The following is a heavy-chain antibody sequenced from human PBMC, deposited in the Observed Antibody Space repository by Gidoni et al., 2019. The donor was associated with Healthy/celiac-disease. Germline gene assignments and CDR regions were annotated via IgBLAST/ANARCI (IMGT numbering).Heavy chain of an antibody. J-gene: IGHJ4*02. D-gene: IGHD6-19*01. CDR3: ARDSRSSGWYGGRAY. CDR1: GFTFSSYA. V-gene: IGHV3-30-3*01. CDR2: ISYDGSNK. Sequence: QVQLVESGGGVVQPGRSLRLSCAASGFTFSSYAMHWVRQAPGKGLEWVAVISYDGSNKYYADSVKGRFTISRDNSKNTLYLQMNSLRAEDTAVYYCARDSRSSGWYGGRAYWGQGTLVTVSS.